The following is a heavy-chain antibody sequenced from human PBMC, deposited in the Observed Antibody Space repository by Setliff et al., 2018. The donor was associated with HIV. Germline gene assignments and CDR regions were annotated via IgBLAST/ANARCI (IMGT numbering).Heavy chain of an antibody. Sequence: ASVKVSCKASGYSSTSYGIAWVRQAPGQGLEWMGWISVYNGDTKYAQKLQDRVTMTIDTATRTAYMEVRSLRSDDTAVYYCAREPSGWYSKDNWFDPWGQGTLVTVSS. CDR1: GYSSTSYG. CDR2: ISVYNGDT. CDR3: AREPSGWYSKDNWFDP. V-gene: IGHV1-18*01. D-gene: IGHD6-19*01. J-gene: IGHJ5*02.